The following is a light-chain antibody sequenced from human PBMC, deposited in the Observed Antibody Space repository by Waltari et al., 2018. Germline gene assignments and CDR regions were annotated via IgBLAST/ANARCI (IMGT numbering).Light chain of an antibody. J-gene: IGLJ2*01. CDR1: SLRTYD. CDR2: GKD. Sequence: SSELTQDPAVSVALGQTVRITCQGDSLRTYDVSWYHQKPGQAPLLFIYGKDNRPSWVPDRCSGSTSGNTASLTITGSQAEDEADYYCHSRVDSSVRGAFGGGTKLTVL. V-gene: IGLV3-19*01. CDR3: HSRVDSSVRGA.